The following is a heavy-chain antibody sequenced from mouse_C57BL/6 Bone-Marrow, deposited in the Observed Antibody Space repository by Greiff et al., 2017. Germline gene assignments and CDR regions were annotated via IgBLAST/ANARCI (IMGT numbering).Heavy chain of an antibody. CDR3: ARKGEYFDV. CDR2: INPSTGGT. J-gene: IGHJ1*03. Sequence: EVQLVESGPELVKPGASVKISCKASGYSFTGYYMNWVKQSPEKSLEWIGEINPSTGGTTYNQKFKAKATLTVDKSSSTAYMQLKSLTSEDSAVYYCARKGEYFDVWGTGTTVTVSS. CDR1: GYSFTGYY. V-gene: IGHV1-42*01.